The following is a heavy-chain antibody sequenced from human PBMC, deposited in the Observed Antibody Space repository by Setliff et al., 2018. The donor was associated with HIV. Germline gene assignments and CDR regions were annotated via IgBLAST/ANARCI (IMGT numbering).Heavy chain of an antibody. V-gene: IGHV1-69*05. J-gene: IGHJ5*01. CDR2: IIPIYGTA. Sequence: KASGGTFSSYAISWVRQAPGQGLEWMGGIIPIYGTANYAQKFQGGVTITTDESTSTAYMDLSSLRSEDTAVYYCARDSGVSSGWKNWFDSWGQGTLVTVSS. CDR1: GGTFSSYA. CDR3: ARDSGVSSGWKNWFDS. D-gene: IGHD6-19*01.